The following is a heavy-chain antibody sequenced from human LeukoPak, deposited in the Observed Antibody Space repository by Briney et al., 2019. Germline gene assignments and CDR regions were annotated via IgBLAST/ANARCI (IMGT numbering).Heavy chain of an antibody. CDR3: ARDPFTMVRGVMLDY. CDR2: IWYDGSNK. J-gene: IGHJ4*02. Sequence: GGSLRLSCAASGFTFSSYGMHWVRQAPGKGLEGVAVIWYDGSNKYYADSVKGRFTISRDNSKNTLYLQMNSLRAEDTAVYYCARDPFTMVRGVMLDYWGQGTLVTVSS. D-gene: IGHD3-10*01. CDR1: GFTFSSYG. V-gene: IGHV3-33*01.